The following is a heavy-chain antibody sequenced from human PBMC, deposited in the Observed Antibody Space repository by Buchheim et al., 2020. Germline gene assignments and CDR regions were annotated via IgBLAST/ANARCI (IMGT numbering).Heavy chain of an antibody. CDR3: ATARRMSRGLYNGVDF. V-gene: IGHV3-30*02. Sequence: QVQLVESGGGLVQPGGSLRLSCAASGFTFSNYDMNWVRQAPGKGLEWVALINSDGSNKYYADSVTGRFTISRDNSKNTLYLQMNSLRAEDTAVYYCATARRMSRGLYNGVDFWGQGT. CDR2: INSDGSNK. D-gene: IGHD6-19*01. J-gene: IGHJ4*02. CDR1: GFTFSNYD.